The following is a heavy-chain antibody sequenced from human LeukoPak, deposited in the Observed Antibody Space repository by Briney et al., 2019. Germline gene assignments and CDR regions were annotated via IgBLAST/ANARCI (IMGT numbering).Heavy chain of an antibody. J-gene: IGHJ4*02. V-gene: IGHV4-59*01. D-gene: IGHD2-15*01. Sequence: PSETLSLTCSVSGXSISSYYWTWVRQPPGKGLEWIGYIYYSGSTNYNPSLKSRVTMSIDTSKNQFSLQLSSVTAADTAVYYCASALQGGFDYWGQGTLVTVSS. CDR2: IYYSGST. CDR3: ASALQGGFDY. CDR1: GXSISSYY.